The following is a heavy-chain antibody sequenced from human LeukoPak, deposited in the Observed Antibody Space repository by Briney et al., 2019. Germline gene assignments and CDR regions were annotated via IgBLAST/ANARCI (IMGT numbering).Heavy chain of an antibody. CDR2: MMHNSGGT. CDR1: AYTFTGYY. D-gene: IGHD6-19*01. J-gene: IGHJ4*02. CDR3: ARDFKVADFDF. Sequence: ASVKVSCKAAAYTFTGYYLHWERQAPGQGLEWMGWMMHNSGGTHYAQKFQGRATLARDTSISTVYMELTKLKSDDTAVYCCARDFKVADFDFWGQGTLVTVSS. V-gene: IGHV1-2*02.